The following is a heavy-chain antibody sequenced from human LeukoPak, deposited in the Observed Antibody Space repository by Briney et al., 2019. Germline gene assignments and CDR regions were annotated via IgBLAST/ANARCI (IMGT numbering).Heavy chain of an antibody. J-gene: IGHJ3*02. V-gene: IGHV5-51*01. CDR1: GYSFTSYW. CDR2: IYPGDSDT. Sequence: PGESLKISCKGSGYSFTSYWIGWVRQMPGKGLEWMGIIYPGDSDTRYSPSFQDQVTISADKSISTAYLQWSSLKASDTAMYYCARHRSSLPAAVPLGRYAFDIWGQGTMVTVSS. CDR3: ARHRSSLPAAVPLGRYAFDI. D-gene: IGHD2-2*01.